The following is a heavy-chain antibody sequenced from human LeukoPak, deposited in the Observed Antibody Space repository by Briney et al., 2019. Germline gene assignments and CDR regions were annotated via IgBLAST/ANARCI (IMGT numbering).Heavy chain of an antibody. CDR3: VGGALDY. CDR2: INQDGSEQ. J-gene: IGHJ1*01. D-gene: IGHD3-16*01. Sequence: GGSLRLSCAASGFTFSDYWMSWVRQAPGQGLAWVAHINQDGSEQHFVGSVQGRFTISRDNATNSLYLQMDSLRAEDTAVYYCVGGALDYWGQGTPVTVSS. CDR1: GFTFSDYW. V-gene: IGHV3-7*04.